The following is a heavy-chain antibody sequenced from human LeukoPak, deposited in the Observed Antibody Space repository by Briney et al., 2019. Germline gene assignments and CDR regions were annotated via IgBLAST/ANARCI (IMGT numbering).Heavy chain of an antibody. CDR2: INGDGSNT. Sequence: TGGSLRLSCAASGFSFRSSWMHWVLQTPGKGLLWVSRINGDGSNTTYADSVKGRFTTSRDTAKNTVYLQMNSLRAEDTAVYYCARDSGSYSSDAFDIWGQGTMVTVSS. V-gene: IGHV3-74*01. J-gene: IGHJ3*02. D-gene: IGHD3-10*01. CDR1: GFSFRSSW. CDR3: ARDSGSYSSDAFDI.